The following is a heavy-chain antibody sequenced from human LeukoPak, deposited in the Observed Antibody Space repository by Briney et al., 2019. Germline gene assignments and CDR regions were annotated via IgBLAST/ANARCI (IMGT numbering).Heavy chain of an antibody. Sequence: GGSLRLSCAASGFTFSDYYMSWIRQAPGKGLEWVSYISSSGSTIYYADSVKGRFTISRDNAKNSLYLQMNSLRAEDTALYYCAKEVAGAYFDYWGQGTLVTVSS. CDR1: GFTFSDYY. V-gene: IGHV3-11*01. J-gene: IGHJ4*02. CDR3: AKEVAGAYFDY. CDR2: ISSSGSTI. D-gene: IGHD2-15*01.